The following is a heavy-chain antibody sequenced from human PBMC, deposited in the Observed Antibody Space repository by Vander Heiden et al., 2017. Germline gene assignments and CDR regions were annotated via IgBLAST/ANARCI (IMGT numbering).Heavy chain of an antibody. Sequence: EVQLVESGGGLVQPGGSLRLSCAASGFTFSGDWMGWVRQAPGKGLEWVANIKQDGSEKYYVDSVKGRFTISRDNAKNSLYLQMNSLRAEDTAVYYCARDWVEIWFGELLDYWGQGTLVTVSS. CDR2: IKQDGSEK. V-gene: IGHV3-7*01. J-gene: IGHJ4*02. CDR1: GFTFSGDW. D-gene: IGHD3-10*01. CDR3: ARDWVEIWFGELLDY.